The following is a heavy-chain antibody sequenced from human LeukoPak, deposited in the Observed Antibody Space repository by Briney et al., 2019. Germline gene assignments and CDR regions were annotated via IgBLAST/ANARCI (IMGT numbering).Heavy chain of an antibody. CDR2: ISGSGGST. V-gene: IGHV3-23*01. CDR1: GFTFSSYA. CDR3: ARDIAAAGDFDY. D-gene: IGHD6-13*01. J-gene: IGHJ4*02. Sequence: GGSLRLSCAASGFTFSSYAMSWVRQAPGKGLEWVSAISGSGGSTYYADSVKGRFTISRDNSKNTLYLQMNSLRVEDTAVYYCARDIAAAGDFDYWGQGTLVTVSS.